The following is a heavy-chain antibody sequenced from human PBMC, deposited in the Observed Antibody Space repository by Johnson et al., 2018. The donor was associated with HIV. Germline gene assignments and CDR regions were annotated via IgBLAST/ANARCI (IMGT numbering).Heavy chain of an antibody. Sequence: VQLVESGGGLVQPGGSLRLSCAASGFTFSSYAMSWVRQAPGKGLAWVSVISGRGGSTYYAASVKGRFTISRDISQNTLYLQMHSLRAEDTAVYYCAKDRSSGWYPAFDIWGQGTMVTVSS. CDR3: AKDRSSGWYPAFDI. D-gene: IGHD6-19*01. V-gene: IGHV3-23*04. CDR1: GFTFSSYA. CDR2: ISGRGGST. J-gene: IGHJ3*02.